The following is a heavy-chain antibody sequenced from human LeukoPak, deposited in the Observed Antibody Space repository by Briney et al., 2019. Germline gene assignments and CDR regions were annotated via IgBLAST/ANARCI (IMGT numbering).Heavy chain of an antibody. Sequence: GRSLRLSCTASGFSLRDHAMSWFRQAPGKGPEWVGFIRSKAHGGTTEKAASLEGRFTIPRDDSRNIVYLQMNSLKIEDTAIYYCTRDKGYSWFAEWFDPWGQGTLVTVSS. CDR1: GFSLRDHA. CDR3: TRDKGYSWFAEWFDP. D-gene: IGHD6-13*01. CDR2: IRSKAHGGTT. V-gene: IGHV3-49*03. J-gene: IGHJ5*02.